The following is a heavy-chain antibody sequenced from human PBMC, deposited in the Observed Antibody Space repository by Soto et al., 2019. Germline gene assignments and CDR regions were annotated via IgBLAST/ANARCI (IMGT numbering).Heavy chain of an antibody. CDR3: ARGYCSGGRCFSGSD. Sequence: EVQLVESGGGLVQPGGSLRLSCAASGFNFSDHYMDWVRQAPGKGLEWVARIRNKANSYTTHYAASVKGRFTISRDDSKNSLLLQMNSLQTEDTAVYYCARGYCSGGRCFSGSDWGQGTLVTVSS. V-gene: IGHV3-72*01. J-gene: IGHJ4*02. D-gene: IGHD2-15*01. CDR1: GFNFSDHY. CDR2: IRNKANSYTT.